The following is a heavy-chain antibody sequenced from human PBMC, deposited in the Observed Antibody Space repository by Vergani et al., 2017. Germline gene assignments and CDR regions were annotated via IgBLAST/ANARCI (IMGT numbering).Heavy chain of an antibody. CDR2: IIPIFGTA. J-gene: IGHJ4*02. D-gene: IGHD1-26*01. CDR3: ATAPSFYSGSYWCWNY. CDR1: GGTFSSYA. Sequence: QVQLVQSGAEVKKPGSSVKVSCKASGGTFSSYAISWVRQAPGQGLEWMGGIIPIFGTANYAQKFQGRVTITADKSTSTAYMELSSLRSEDTAVYYCATAPSFYSGSYWCWNYWGQGTLVTVSS. V-gene: IGHV1-69*06.